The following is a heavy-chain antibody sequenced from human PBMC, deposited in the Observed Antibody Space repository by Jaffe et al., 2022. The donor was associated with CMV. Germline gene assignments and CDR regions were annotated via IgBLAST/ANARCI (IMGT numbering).Heavy chain of an antibody. CDR3: ARGTLEGYTRYFDWLSPLDY. D-gene: IGHD3-9*01. CDR1: GGSVSSGSYY. J-gene: IGHJ4*02. V-gene: IGHV4-61*01. CDR2: IYYSGST. Sequence: QVQLQESGPGLVKPSETLSLTCTVSGGSVSSGSYYWSWIRQPPGKGLEWIGYIYYSGSTNYNPSLKSRVTISVDTSKNQFSLKLSSVTAADTAVYYCARGTLEGYTRYFDWLSPLDYWGQGTLVTVSS.